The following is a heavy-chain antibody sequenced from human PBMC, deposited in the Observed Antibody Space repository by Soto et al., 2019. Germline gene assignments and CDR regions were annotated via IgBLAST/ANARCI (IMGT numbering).Heavy chain of an antibody. D-gene: IGHD4-17*01. J-gene: IGHJ4*02. Sequence: QVQLVQSGAEVKKPGASVKVSCKASGYTFIDYGFSWVRQAPGQGLEWMGWISAYNGNTRNAQKFQGRLTMTRETSTSTAYMELRSLRSDDTAVYYCARDDRVYGDYGVKFDCWGQGTLVSVSS. CDR2: ISAYNGNT. V-gene: IGHV1-18*01. CDR1: GYTFIDYG. CDR3: ARDDRVYGDYGVKFDC.